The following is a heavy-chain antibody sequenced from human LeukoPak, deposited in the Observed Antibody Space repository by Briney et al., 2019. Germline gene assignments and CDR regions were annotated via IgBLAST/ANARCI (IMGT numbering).Heavy chain of an antibody. Sequence: GGSLRLSCAASGFTFSSYNMNWVRQAPRKGLEWVSSITSSSNYIYYADSVKGRFTISRDNAKNSLYLQMNSLRAEDTTVYYCARDCWDYGSGSYCGIDYWGQGTLVTVSS. J-gene: IGHJ4*02. CDR1: GFTFSSYN. D-gene: IGHD3-10*01. CDR2: ITSSSNYI. CDR3: ARDCWDYGSGSYCGIDY. V-gene: IGHV3-21*03.